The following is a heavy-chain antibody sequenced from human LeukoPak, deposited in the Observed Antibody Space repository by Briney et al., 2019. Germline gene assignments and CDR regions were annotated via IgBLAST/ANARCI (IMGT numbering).Heavy chain of an antibody. J-gene: IGHJ6*03. CDR2: IYYSGST. D-gene: IGHD6-6*01. CDR1: GGSISSYY. Sequence: SETLSLTCTVSGGSISSYYWSWIRQPPGKGLEWIGYIYYSGSTNYNPSLKSRVTISVDTSKNQFSLKLSSVTAADTAVYYCARERVLGYYYYMDVWGKGTTVTVSS. CDR3: ARERVLGYYYYMDV. V-gene: IGHV4-59*01.